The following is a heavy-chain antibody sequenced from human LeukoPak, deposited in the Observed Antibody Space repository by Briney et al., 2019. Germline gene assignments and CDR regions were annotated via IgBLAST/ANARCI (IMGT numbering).Heavy chain of an antibody. CDR2: ISSSGSTI. Sequence: PGGSLRLSCAASGFTFSDYYMSWIRQAPGKGLEWVSYISSSGSTIYYADSVKGRFTISRDNAKNSLYLQMNNLRAEDTAVYYCARPPQQLTRHYYYYYMDVWGKGTTVTVSS. CDR1: GFTFSDYY. J-gene: IGHJ6*03. D-gene: IGHD6-13*01. V-gene: IGHV3-11*01. CDR3: ARPPQQLTRHYYYYYMDV.